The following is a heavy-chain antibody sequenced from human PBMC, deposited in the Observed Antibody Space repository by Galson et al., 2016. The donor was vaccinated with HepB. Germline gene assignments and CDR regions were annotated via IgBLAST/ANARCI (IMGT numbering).Heavy chain of an antibody. V-gene: IGHV1-69*06. D-gene: IGHD3-22*01. J-gene: IGHJ6*02. Sequence: SVKVSCKASGGIIITYGLSWVRQAPGQGLEWLGGIVPIFGTPSYGQKFQGRVTITADNSASIAYMELSSLRSDDTGVDYCAKDGASYETSGNYFGMDVWGQGTTVTVSS. CDR3: AKDGASYETSGNYFGMDV. CDR2: IVPIFGTP. CDR1: GGIIITYG.